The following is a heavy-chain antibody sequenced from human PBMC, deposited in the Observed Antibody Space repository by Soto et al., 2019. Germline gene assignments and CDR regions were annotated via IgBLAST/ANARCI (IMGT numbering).Heavy chain of an antibody. Sequence: EVQLVESGGALVQPGGSLRLSCEASGFTFTDYWMNWVRQAPGRGLEWVANIKQDGSEKYYVDSVKGRFTISRDNAKKSLYLQMNSLRAEDTAVYYCAIMIFGLGTDHWGQGTLVTVSS. J-gene: IGHJ5*02. CDR3: AIMIFGLGTDH. CDR1: GFTFTDYW. V-gene: IGHV3-7*01. CDR2: IKQDGSEK. D-gene: IGHD3-3*01.